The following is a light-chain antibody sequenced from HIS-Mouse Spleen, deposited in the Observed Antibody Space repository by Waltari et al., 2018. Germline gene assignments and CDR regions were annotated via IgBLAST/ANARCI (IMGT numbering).Light chain of an antibody. J-gene: IGLJ3*02. Sequence: SYELTQPPSVSVSPGQTASITCSGDKLGDKYACWYQQKPGQSPVLVIYQDSKRPSGVSNRFSGSKAGNTASLTISGLQAEDEADYYCCSYAGSSKVFGGGTKLTVL. V-gene: IGLV3-1*01. CDR2: QDS. CDR3: CSYAGSSKV. CDR1: KLGDKY.